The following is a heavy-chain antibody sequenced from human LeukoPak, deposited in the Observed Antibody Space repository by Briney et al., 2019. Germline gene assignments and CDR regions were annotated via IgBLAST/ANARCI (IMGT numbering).Heavy chain of an antibody. CDR3: AREIAARLDY. V-gene: IGHV3-66*02. CDR1: GFTVSSNY. D-gene: IGHD6-6*01. CDR2: IYSGGST. Sequence: PGGSLGLSCAASGFTVSSNYMSWVRQAPGKGLEWVSVIYSGGSTYYADSVKGRFTISRDNSKNTLYLQMNSLRAEDTAVYYCAREIAARLDYWGQGTLVTVSS. J-gene: IGHJ4*02.